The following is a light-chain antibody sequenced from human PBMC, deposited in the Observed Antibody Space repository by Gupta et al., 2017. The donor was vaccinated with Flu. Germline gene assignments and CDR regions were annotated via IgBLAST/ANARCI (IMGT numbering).Light chain of an antibody. CDR3: QQYNNWPRT. Sequence: EIVMTQSPATLSVSPGERATHSCRVSQSDSSNLAWYQQKPGQAPRLLIYGASTRATGIPARFSGSGSGTEFTLTISSLQSEDFAVYYCQQYNNWPRTFGQGTKVEIK. CDR2: GAS. CDR1: QSDSSN. J-gene: IGKJ1*01. V-gene: IGKV3-15*01.